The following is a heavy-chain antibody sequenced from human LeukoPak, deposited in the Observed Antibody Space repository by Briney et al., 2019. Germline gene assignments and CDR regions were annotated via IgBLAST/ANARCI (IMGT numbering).Heavy chain of an antibody. D-gene: IGHD3-22*01. V-gene: IGHV4-34*01. CDR3: AREGSGSSHDY. CDR2: INHSGST. CDR1: GVSFSGYY. J-gene: IGHJ4*02. Sequence: SETLSLTCAVYGVSFSGYYWSWIRQPPGKGLEWIGEINHSGSTNYNPSLKSRVTISVDTSKNQFSLKLSSVTAADTAVYYCAREGSGSSHDYWGQGTLVTVSS.